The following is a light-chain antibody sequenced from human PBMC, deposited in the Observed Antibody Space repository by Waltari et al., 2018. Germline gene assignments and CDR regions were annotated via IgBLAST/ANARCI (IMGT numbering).Light chain of an antibody. CDR2: WAS. CDR3: QQYYSTPPIT. CDR1: QRVLSSSTNKNY. Sequence: DIVMTQSPDSLAVSLGERATITSKSSQRVLSSSTNKNYLTWYQQKPGQPPMLLIYWASIRESGVPDRFSGSGSGTDFTLTISSLQAEDVAVYYCQQYYSTPPITFGQGTRLEIK. V-gene: IGKV4-1*01. J-gene: IGKJ5*01.